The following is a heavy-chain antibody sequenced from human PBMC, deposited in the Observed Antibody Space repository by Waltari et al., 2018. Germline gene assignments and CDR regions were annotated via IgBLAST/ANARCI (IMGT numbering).Heavy chain of an antibody. Sequence: EQLVQSGAEVKKPGASVKVSCKASGYTFTSYDITWVRQATGQGLEWMGWMNPNSGNTGYAQKFQGRVTITRNTSISTAYMELSSLRSEDTAVYYCARVGSPPPAGGYYYGMDVWGQGTTVTVSS. CDR2: MNPNSGNT. V-gene: IGHV1-8*03. CDR1: GYTFTSYD. CDR3: ARVGSPPPAGGYYYGMDV. J-gene: IGHJ6*02. D-gene: IGHD1-26*01.